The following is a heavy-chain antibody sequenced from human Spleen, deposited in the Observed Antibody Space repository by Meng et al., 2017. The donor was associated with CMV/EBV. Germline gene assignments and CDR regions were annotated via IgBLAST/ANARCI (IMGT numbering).Heavy chain of an antibody. Sequence: SGYTFTSYGISWVRQAPGQGLEWMGWINPDSGGTNYAQKFQGRVTMTRDTSISTAYMELSRLRSDDTAVYYCARDGWRYGDSAFGYWGQGNLVTVSS. D-gene: IGHD4-17*01. V-gene: IGHV1-2*02. CDR2: INPDSGGT. CDR3: ARDGWRYGDSAFGY. J-gene: IGHJ4*02. CDR1: GYTFTSYG.